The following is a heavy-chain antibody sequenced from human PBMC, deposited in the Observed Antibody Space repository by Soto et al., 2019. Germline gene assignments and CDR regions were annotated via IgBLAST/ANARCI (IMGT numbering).Heavy chain of an antibody. Sequence: PGXSLILSRAVSGFIFSTYSMNCVRQAPFKVLEWVSSISRGSNYIYYADSVKGRFTISRDNAKNSLYLQMNSLRAEYTAVYYCARDTCSGGSCYALEYWGQGILVTVSS. CDR2: ISRGSNYI. V-gene: IGHV3-21*01. CDR3: ARDTCSGGSCYALEY. J-gene: IGHJ4*02. D-gene: IGHD2-15*01. CDR1: GFIFSTYS.